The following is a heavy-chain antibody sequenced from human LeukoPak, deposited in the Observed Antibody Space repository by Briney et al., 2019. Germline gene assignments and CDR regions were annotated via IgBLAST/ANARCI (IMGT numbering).Heavy chain of an antibody. V-gene: IGHV3-23*01. CDR3: ARDAHYGSGTAFDY. J-gene: IGHJ4*02. CDR1: GFTFNDYA. Sequence: GGSLRLSCAASGFTFNDYAMNWVRQAPGKGLEWVSAISGNGGSTYSVDSVRGRFTISRDNSRNTVSLQMNSLRAEDTAVYYCARDAHYGSGTAFDYWGQGTLVTVSS. CDR2: ISGNGGST. D-gene: IGHD3-10*01.